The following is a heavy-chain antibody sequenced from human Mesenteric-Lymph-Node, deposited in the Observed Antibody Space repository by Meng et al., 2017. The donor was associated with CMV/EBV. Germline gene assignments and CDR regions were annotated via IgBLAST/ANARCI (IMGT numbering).Heavy chain of an antibody. CDR3: ARVDCSSTSCYNLLPGYCGMDV. CDR1: GGTFSSYA. CDR2: IIPIFGTA. D-gene: IGHD2-2*02. V-gene: IGHV1-69*05. J-gene: IGHJ6*02. Sequence: SVKVSCKASGGTFSSYAISWVRQAPGQGLEWMGGIIPIFGTANYAQKFQGRVTITTDESTSTAYMELSSLRSEDTAVYYCARVDCSSTSCYNLLPGYCGMDVWGQGTTVTVSS.